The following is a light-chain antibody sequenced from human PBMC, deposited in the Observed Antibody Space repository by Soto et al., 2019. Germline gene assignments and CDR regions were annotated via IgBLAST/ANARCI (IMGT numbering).Light chain of an antibody. CDR1: GSNIGAGYD. V-gene: IGLV1-40*01. J-gene: IGLJ2*01. CDR2: RNT. CDR3: QSYDSSMSGSEVV. Sequence: QSVLTQPPSVSGATGQRVTISCTGSGSNIGAGYDVHWYQQLPGTAPKLLIYRNTNRPSGVPDRFSGSKSGTSASLAITGLQAEDEADYYCQSYDSSMSGSEVVFGGGTKLTVL.